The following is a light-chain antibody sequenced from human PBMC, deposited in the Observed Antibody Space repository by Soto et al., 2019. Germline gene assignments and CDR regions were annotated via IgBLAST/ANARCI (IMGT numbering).Light chain of an antibody. CDR3: QQCSDWPLFT. Sequence: EIVMTQSPATQSVSPGERVTLSCRASQSVSSYLAWYQHKPGQPPRLLIYGASTRATGIPARFSGSGSGTDFTLTISSLQSEVSAVYFCQQCSDWPLFTFGQGTRLEIK. CDR1: QSVSSY. CDR2: GAS. V-gene: IGKV3-15*01. J-gene: IGKJ5*01.